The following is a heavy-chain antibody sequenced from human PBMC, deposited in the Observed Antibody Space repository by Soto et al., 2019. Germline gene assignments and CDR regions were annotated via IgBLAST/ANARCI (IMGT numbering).Heavy chain of an antibody. V-gene: IGHV3-23*01. CDR2: IGVSGDDT. J-gene: IGHJ4*02. CDR1: GFIFSDYP. D-gene: IGHD2-21*01. CDR3: AKQAVTGVWWFFDQ. Sequence: EVQLLESGGDLVQPGGSLRLSCVASGFIFSDYPMPWVRQAPGKGLEWVSNIGVSGDDTYYADSVKGRFTITRDNSKNTVYVQMNSLRAEDTDFYYCAKQAVTGVWWFFDQWGEGALVAVSS.